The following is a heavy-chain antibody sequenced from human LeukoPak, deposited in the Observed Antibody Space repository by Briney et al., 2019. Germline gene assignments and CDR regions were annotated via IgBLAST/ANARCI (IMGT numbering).Heavy chain of an antibody. J-gene: IGHJ3*02. V-gene: IGHV3-53*01. CDR3: ASYCSGGSCYYAFDI. CDR2: LHSSGTT. D-gene: IGHD2-15*01. CDR1: GFTVSSNY. Sequence: QPGGSLRLSCAASGFTVSSNYMSWVCQAPGKGLEWVSILHSSGTTYYADSVKGRFTISRDNSKNTLYLQMNSLRAEDTAVYYCASYCSGGSCYYAFDIWGHGTMVTVSS.